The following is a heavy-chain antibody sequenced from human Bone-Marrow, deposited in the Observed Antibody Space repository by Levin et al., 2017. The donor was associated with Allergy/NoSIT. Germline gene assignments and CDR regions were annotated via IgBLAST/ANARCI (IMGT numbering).Heavy chain of an antibody. Sequence: ASVKVSCKASGYTFTSYDINWVRQATGQGLEWMGWMNPNSGNTGYAQKFQGRVTMTRNTSISTAYMELSSLRSEDTAVYYCAGGPSYDMLTGYYWGQGTLVTVSS. V-gene: IGHV1-8*01. CDR2: MNPNSGNT. CDR1: GYTFTSYD. CDR3: AGGPSYDMLTGYY. D-gene: IGHD3-9*01. J-gene: IGHJ4*02.